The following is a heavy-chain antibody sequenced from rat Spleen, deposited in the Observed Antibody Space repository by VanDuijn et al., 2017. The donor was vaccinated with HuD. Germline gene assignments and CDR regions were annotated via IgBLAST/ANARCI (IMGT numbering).Heavy chain of an antibody. D-gene: IGHD5-1*01. V-gene: IGHV2-13*01. CDR3: TRELAY. Sequence: QVQLKESGPGLVQPSQTLSLTCTVSGFSLTSYGVSWVRQPPGKGLEWMGVIWGNGNTHYNSALKSRLSISRDTAKNQVFLKMNSLQTDDTGTYYCTRELAYWGQGTLVTVSS. CDR1: GFSLTSYG. J-gene: IGHJ3*01. CDR2: IWGNGNT.